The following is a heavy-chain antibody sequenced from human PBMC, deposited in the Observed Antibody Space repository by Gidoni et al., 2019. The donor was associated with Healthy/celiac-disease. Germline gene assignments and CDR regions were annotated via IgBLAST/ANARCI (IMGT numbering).Heavy chain of an antibody. Sequence: EVQLVESGGGLVQPGGSLRLSCAASGFPFSSYSMNWVRQAPGKGLEWVSYISSSSSTIYYADSVKGRFTISRDNAKNSLYLQMNSLRAEDTAVYYCARDLPYGSGSYSDYWGQGTLVTVSS. CDR2: ISSSSSTI. D-gene: IGHD3-10*01. J-gene: IGHJ4*02. V-gene: IGHV3-48*04. CDR1: GFPFSSYS. CDR3: ARDLPYGSGSYSDY.